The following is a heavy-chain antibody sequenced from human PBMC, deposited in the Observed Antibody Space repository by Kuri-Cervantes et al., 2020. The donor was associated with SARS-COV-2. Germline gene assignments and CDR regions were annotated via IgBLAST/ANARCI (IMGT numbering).Heavy chain of an antibody. Sequence: GSLRLSCTASGGSISSSSYYWGWIRQPPGKGLEWIGSIYYSGSTYYNPSLKSRVTISVDTSKNQFSLKLSSVTAADTAVYYCAKNGEMATIDEYYFDYWGQGTLVTVSS. V-gene: IGHV4-39*01. CDR3: AKNGEMATIDEYYFDY. CDR1: GGSISSSSYY. J-gene: IGHJ4*02. CDR2: IYYSGST. D-gene: IGHD5-24*01.